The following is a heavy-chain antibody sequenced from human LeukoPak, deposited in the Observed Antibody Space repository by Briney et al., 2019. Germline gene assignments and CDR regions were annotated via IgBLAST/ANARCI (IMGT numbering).Heavy chain of an antibody. CDR3: ARAAPTRTLIGSGADY. V-gene: IGHV3-11*01. D-gene: IGHD3-22*01. CDR1: GFTFSDYY. Sequence: GGSLRLSCAASGFTFSDYYMSWIRQAPGKGLEWVSYISSSGSTIYYADSVKGRFTISRDNAKNSLYLQMNSLRAEDTAVYYCARAAPTRTLIGSGADYWGQGTLVTVSS. CDR2: ISSSGSTI. J-gene: IGHJ4*02.